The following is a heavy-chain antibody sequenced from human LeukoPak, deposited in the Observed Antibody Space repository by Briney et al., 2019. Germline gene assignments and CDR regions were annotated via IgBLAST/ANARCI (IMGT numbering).Heavy chain of an antibody. D-gene: IGHD1-14*01. J-gene: IGHJ4*02. CDR2: ISSNSIYV. CDR3: ERDQVDRIWYFDY. CDR1: GFTFSSYS. Sequence: GGSLRLSCAASGFTFSSYSMNWVRQAPGKGLEWVSSISSNSIYVFYADSMKGRFTISRENAKNSLSLQMNSLRAEDTAVYYCERDQVDRIWYFDYWGQGNLVTVSS. V-gene: IGHV3-21*01.